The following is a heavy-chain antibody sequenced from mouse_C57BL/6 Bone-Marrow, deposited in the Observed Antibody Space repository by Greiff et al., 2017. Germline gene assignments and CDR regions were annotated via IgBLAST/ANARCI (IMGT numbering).Heavy chain of an antibody. D-gene: IGHD2-12*01. CDR1: GYTFTSYW. J-gene: IGHJ2*01. CDR3: AREDYSPW. CDR2: IDPSDSYT. Sequence: VQLKQPGAELVKPGASVKLSCKASGYTFTSYWMQWVKQRPGQGLEWIGEIDPSDSYTNYNQKFKGKATLTVDTSSSTAYMQLSRLTSEDSAVYYFAREDYSPWWGQGTTLTVSS. V-gene: IGHV1-50*01.